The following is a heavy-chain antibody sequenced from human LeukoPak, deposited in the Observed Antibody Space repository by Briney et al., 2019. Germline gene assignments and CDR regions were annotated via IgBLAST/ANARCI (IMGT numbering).Heavy chain of an antibody. CDR1: GYTFTSYD. V-gene: IGHV1-8*01. CDR3: ARGGERYYDILTGYYIYYFDY. Sequence: GASVKVSCKASGYTFTSYDINWVRQATGQGLEWMGRMNPNSGNTGYAQKFQGRVTMTRNTSISTAYMELSSLRSEDTAVYYCARGGERYYDILTGYYIYYFDYWGQGTLVTVSS. D-gene: IGHD3-9*01. J-gene: IGHJ4*02. CDR2: MNPNSGNT.